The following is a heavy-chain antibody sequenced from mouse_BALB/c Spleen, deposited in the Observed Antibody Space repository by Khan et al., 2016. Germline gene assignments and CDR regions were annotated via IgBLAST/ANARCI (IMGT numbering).Heavy chain of an antibody. J-gene: IGHJ4*01. CDR2: ISPDSSTI. V-gene: IGHV4-1*02. Sequence: EVKLLESGGGLVQPGGPLKLSCAASGFDFSGYWMSWVRQAPGKGLEWIGEISPDSSTINYTPSLKDKFIISRDNAKNTLYLQMNKVRSEDTALYYCARPVYTRAMDFWGQGTSVTVSS. CDR1: GFDFSGYW. CDR3: ARPVYTRAMDF.